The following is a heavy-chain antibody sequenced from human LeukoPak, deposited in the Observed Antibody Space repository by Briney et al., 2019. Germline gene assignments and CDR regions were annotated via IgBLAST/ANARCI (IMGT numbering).Heavy chain of an antibody. CDR2: IIPIFGTA. CDR1: GYTFTSYG. D-gene: IGHD3-22*01. J-gene: IGHJ4*02. V-gene: IGHV1-69*05. Sequence: GASVKVSCKASGYTFTSYGISWVRQAPGQGLEWMGRIIPIFGTANYAQKFQGRVTITTDESTSTAYMELSSLRSEDTAVYYCARDRIKYDSSGYYENWGQGTLVTVSS. CDR3: ARDRIKYDSSGYYEN.